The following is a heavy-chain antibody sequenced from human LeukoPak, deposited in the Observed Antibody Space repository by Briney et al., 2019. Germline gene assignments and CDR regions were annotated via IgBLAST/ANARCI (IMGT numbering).Heavy chain of an antibody. CDR1: GFTFSNYW. Sequence: GGSLRLSCAASGFTFSNYWMHWVRQVPGKGLVWVSRINSDGSSTSYADSVKGRFTISRDNAKNTLYLQMNSLRAEDTAVYYCARRYYDSNDYYYGNYFDYWGQGTLVIVSS. V-gene: IGHV3-74*01. CDR2: INSDGSST. D-gene: IGHD3-22*01. J-gene: IGHJ4*02. CDR3: ARRYYDSNDYYYGNYFDY.